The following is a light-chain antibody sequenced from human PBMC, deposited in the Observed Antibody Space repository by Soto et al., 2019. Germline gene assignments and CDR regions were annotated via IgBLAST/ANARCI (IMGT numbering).Light chain of an antibody. CDR1: SGSIATNY. J-gene: IGLJ3*02. Sequence: NFMLTQPHSVSESPGKTVTISCTRSSGSIATNYMQWYQQRPDSAPTTVIYEDDQRPSGVPDRFSGSVDSSSNSASLTISGLKAEDEVDYYCQSYDSTNSWVFGGGTKVTVL. CDR3: QSYDSTNSWV. CDR2: EDD. V-gene: IGLV6-57*04.